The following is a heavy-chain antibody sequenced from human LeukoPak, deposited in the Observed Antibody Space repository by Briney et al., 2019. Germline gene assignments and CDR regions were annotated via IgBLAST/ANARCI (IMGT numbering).Heavy chain of an antibody. CDR2: ISHSGST. D-gene: IGHD5-24*01. CDR1: GGSFSGHY. J-gene: IGHJ4*02. Sequence: SETLSLTCAVYGGSFSGHYWSWIRQPPGKGLEWIGEISHSGSTNYNPSLKSRVTISVDTSKNEFPLKVNSVSAADTAVYYCASVELATTNFDYWGQGTLVTVSS. CDR3: ASVELATTNFDY. V-gene: IGHV4-34*01.